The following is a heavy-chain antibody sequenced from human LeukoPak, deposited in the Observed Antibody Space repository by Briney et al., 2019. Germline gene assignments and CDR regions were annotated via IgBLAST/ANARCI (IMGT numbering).Heavy chain of an antibody. D-gene: IGHD2-21*01. CDR2: IWPSGST. CDR3: ARKGPEHLPTYFDH. J-gene: IGHJ4*02. Sequence: SETLSLTCTVSGGSISSYYWSWIRQSPGQGLEWIGYIWPSGSTNYNPSLSGRVAISLDKSRNHFTLMVTAVTAADTAFYYCARKGPEHLPTYFDHWGRGILVTVSS. CDR1: GGSISSYY. V-gene: IGHV4-4*08.